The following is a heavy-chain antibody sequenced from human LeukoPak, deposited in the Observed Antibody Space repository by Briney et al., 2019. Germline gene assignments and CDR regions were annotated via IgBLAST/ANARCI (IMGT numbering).Heavy chain of an antibody. J-gene: IGHJ4*02. CDR2: IISSSSYI. CDR1: GFTFSSYS. D-gene: IGHD1-1*01. V-gene: IGHV3-21*01. Sequence: AGGSLRLSCAASGFTFSSYSMNWVRQAPGKGLEWVSSIISSSSYIYYADSVKGRFTISRDNAKNSLYLQMNSLRAEDTAVYYCARPARGLSPQENWNARPVDYWGQGTLVTVSS. CDR3: ARPARGLSPQENWNARPVDY.